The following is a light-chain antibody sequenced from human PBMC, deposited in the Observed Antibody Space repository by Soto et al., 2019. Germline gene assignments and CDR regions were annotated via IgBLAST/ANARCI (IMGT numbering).Light chain of an antibody. CDR1: QSVSSNY. J-gene: IGKJ4*01. V-gene: IGKV3-20*01. Sequence: EIVLTQSPGTLSLSPGERATLSCRASQSVSSNYLAWYQQKPGQAPRLLIYGASSRATGIPGRFSGSGSGTDFTLTISRLEPEDFAVYYCQQYDSSPLTFGGGTKVEIK. CDR3: QQYDSSPLT. CDR2: GAS.